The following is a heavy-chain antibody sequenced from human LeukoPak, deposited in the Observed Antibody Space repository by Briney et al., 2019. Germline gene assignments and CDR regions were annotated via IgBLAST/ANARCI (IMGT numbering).Heavy chain of an antibody. J-gene: IGHJ3*02. CDR1: GYTFTGYY. CDR2: INPNSGGT. D-gene: IGHD2-8*01. Sequence: ASVKASCKASGYTFTGYYMHWVRQAPGQGLEWMGWINPNSGGTNYAQKFQGRVTMTRDTSISTAYMELSRLRSDDTAVYYCAGGRVYCTNGVCYIGAFDIWGQGTMVTVSS. V-gene: IGHV1-2*02. CDR3: AGGRVYCTNGVCYIGAFDI.